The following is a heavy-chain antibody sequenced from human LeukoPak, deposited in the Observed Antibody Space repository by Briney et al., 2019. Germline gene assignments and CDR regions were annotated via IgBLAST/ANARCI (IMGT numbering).Heavy chain of an antibody. V-gene: IGHV3-23*01. Sequence: GGSLRLSWAASGFTFSSYAMSWVRQAPGKGLEWVSAISGSGGSTYYADSVKGRFTISRDNSKDTLYLQMNSLRAEDTAVYYCAKVQYYYGSGSFYHLYYFDYWGQGTLVTVSS. CDR3: AKVQYYYGSGSFYHLYYFDY. CDR1: GFTFSSYA. CDR2: ISGSGGST. J-gene: IGHJ4*02. D-gene: IGHD3-10*01.